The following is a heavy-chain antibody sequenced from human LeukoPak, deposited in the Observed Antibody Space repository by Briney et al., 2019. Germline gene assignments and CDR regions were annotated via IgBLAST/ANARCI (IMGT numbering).Heavy chain of an antibody. CDR1: GFTFSNFG. CDR2: IKQDRREK. D-gene: IGHD3-3*01. CDR3: ARLREIPVFGVVTKSTSYFDY. J-gene: IGHJ4*02. Sequence: PGGSLRLSCAASGFTFSNFGKNWVRQAPGKGLEVVGNIKQDRREKYYVDSVKGRFTISRDNAKNSLYLQMNSLRAEDTAVYYCARLREIPVFGVVTKSTSYFDYWGQGTLVTVSS. V-gene: IGHV3-7*01.